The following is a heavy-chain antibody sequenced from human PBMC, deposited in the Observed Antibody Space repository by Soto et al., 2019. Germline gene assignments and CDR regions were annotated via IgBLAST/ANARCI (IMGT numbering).Heavy chain of an antibody. D-gene: IGHD1-1*01. Sequence: EVQLLESGGGLIQPGGSLTLSCAASGFTFSSYAMSWVRQAPGKGLEWVSAISDSGGTTSYVDSVKGRFTISRDNSKNTLYLQMNSLRVEETAVYYCAQDRQESKYNGLDVWGQGTTVTVSS. V-gene: IGHV3-23*01. J-gene: IGHJ6*02. CDR3: AQDRQESKYNGLDV. CDR1: GFTFSSYA. CDR2: ISDSGGTT.